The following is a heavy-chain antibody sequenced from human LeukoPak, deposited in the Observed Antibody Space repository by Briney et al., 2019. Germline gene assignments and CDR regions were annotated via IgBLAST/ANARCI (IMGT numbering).Heavy chain of an antibody. V-gene: IGHV4-34*01. CDR1: GGSFSGYY. Sequence: SETLSLTCAVYGGSFSGYYWSWIRQPPGKGLEWIGEIYQSGRNNSNPSLTSRVTISVDASRNEFSLKVNSVTAADTAVYYCARRGRAWLGDSTPRRSRVNYSYYYYMDVWGTGTPVTISS. CDR3: ARRGRAWLGDSTPRRSRVNYSYYYYMDV. J-gene: IGHJ6*03. CDR2: IYQSGRN. D-gene: IGHD3-10*01.